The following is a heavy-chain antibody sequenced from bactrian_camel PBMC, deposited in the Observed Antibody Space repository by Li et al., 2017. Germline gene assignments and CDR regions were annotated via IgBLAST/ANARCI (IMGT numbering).Heavy chain of an antibody. CDR2: TYADGST. CDR3: TGFCGDGSFRKWT. J-gene: IGHJ6*01. Sequence: DVQLVESGGGLVQPGESLRLSCAASGLPSSTYCMGWFRQAPGKEREFVCGTYADGSTRYADSVKGRFTTSQDNSKSTVYLQMNNLKPEDTAVYYCTGFCGDGSFRKWTWGQGTQVTVS. D-gene: IGHD3*01. V-gene: IGHV3S10*01. CDR1: GLPSSTYC.